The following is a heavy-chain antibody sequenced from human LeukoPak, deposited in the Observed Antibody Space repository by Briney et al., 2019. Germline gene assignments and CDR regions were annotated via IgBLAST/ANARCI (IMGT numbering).Heavy chain of an antibody. D-gene: IGHD3-10*01. CDR2: IRTKFYGGTA. CDR3: ARVGRDRGFDI. Sequence: GGSLRLSCTSSGFTFEDYALTWLRQAPGKGLEWLGFIRTKFYGGTADYAASVKDRFTTSRDDYKNIAYLQMDGLKSEDTALYYCARVGRDRGFDIWAKGQRSPSLQ. J-gene: IGHJ3*02. CDR1: GFTFEDYA. V-gene: IGHV3-49*03.